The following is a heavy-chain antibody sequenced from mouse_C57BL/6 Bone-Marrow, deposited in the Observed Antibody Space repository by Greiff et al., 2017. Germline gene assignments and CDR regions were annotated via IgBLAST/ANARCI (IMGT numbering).Heavy chain of an antibody. CDR2: INPSSGYT. J-gene: IGHJ2*01. D-gene: IGHD1-1*01. V-gene: IGHV1-7*01. CDR3: AIYYYGSSGDY. CDR1: GYTFTSYW. Sequence: QVQLQQSGAELAKPGASVKLSCKASGYTFTSYWMHWVKQRPGQGLEWIGYINPSSGYTKYNQKFKDKATLTADKSSSTAYMPLSSLTYEDSAVYYCAIYYYGSSGDYWGQGTTLTVSS.